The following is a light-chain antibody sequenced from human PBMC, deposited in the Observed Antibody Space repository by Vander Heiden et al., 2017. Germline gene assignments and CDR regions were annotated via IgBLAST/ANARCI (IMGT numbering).Light chain of an antibody. Sequence: EIVLTQSPTTLSLSPGERATLSCRASQSVSRYLALYQQKPGQAHRLLIYDASNRATGIPARCSGSGSGTDLTLTISSLEPEDFAVYYWQQRSNWHPAFGQGTKLEIK. CDR1: QSVSRY. V-gene: IGKV3-11*01. J-gene: IGKJ2*01. CDR2: DAS. CDR3: QQRSNWHPA.